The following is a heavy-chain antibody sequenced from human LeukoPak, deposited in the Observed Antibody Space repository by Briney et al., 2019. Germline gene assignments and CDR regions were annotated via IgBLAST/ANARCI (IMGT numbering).Heavy chain of an antibody. V-gene: IGHV3-48*03. CDR1: GFTFSSYE. J-gene: IGHJ4*02. D-gene: IGHD3-9*01. Sequence: GGSLRLSCAASGFTFSSYEMNWVRQAPGKGLEWVSYISSSGSTIYYAASVKGRFTISRDNAKNSMYLQVNTLRAEDTAVYYCARGLRGWLLSYYLDYWVQGTLVTVSS. CDR3: ARGLRGWLLSYYLDY. CDR2: ISSSGSTI.